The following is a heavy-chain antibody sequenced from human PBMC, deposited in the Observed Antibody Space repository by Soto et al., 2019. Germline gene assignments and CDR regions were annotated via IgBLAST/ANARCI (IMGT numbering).Heavy chain of an antibody. V-gene: IGHV3-30*18. Sequence: GGSLRLSCAASGFTFSSYGMHWVRQAPGKGLEWVAVISYDGSNKYYADSVKGRFTISRDNSKNTLYLQMNSLRAEDTAVYYCAKDSGKYYDFWSGYARTYYGMDVWGQGTTVTVSS. CDR2: ISYDGSNK. J-gene: IGHJ6*02. CDR3: AKDSGKYYDFWSGYARTYYGMDV. D-gene: IGHD3-3*01. CDR1: GFTFSSYG.